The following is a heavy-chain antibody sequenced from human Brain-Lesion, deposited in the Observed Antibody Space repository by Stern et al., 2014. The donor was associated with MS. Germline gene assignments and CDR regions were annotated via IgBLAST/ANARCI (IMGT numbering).Heavy chain of an antibody. CDR1: GGSVSSTSYA. J-gene: IGHJ5*02. V-gene: IGHV4-39*01. Sequence: QVQLQESGPGLVKPSETLSLTCTVAGGSVSSTSYAWAWLRQPPGKGLAWIGTIYYSGNTYSSPSLKSRLTISPDTSKNPFSLPQRVVTAADTAVYYCAGEEDIRYCSGGSCTGNWFDPWGQGTLVTVSS. CDR3: AGEEDIRYCSGGSCTGNWFDP. CDR2: IYYSGNT. D-gene: IGHD2-15*01.